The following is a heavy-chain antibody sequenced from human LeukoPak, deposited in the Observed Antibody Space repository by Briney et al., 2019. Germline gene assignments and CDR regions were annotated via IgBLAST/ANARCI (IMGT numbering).Heavy chain of an antibody. Sequence: LGASVKVSCEASGYTFTGYYMHWVRQAPGQGLEWMGWILPSSGGPYYAQKFQGRVTMTRDTSINTAYMELSRLRSDDTAVYYCARKGEDYGDYDYWGQGTLVTVSS. CDR2: ILPSSGGP. V-gene: IGHV1-2*03. J-gene: IGHJ4*02. D-gene: IGHD4-17*01. CDR1: GYTFTGYY. CDR3: ARKGEDYGDYDY.